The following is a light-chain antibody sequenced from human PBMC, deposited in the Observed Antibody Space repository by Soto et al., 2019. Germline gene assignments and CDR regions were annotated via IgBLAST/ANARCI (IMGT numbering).Light chain of an antibody. CDR2: AAS. CDR1: QSVSTSY. Sequence: ETVLTQSPGTLSLSPGERATLSCRASQSVSTSYLAWYQQKLGQAPRLLIFAASTRATGIPDRFSGSGSGTDFTLTISRLEAEDFAVYYCQQYGGSPPYTFGQGTKLEIK. V-gene: IGKV3-20*01. CDR3: QQYGGSPPYT. J-gene: IGKJ2*01.